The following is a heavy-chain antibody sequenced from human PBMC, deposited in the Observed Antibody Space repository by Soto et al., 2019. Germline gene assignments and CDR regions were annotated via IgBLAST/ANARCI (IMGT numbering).Heavy chain of an antibody. J-gene: IGHJ6*02. CDR2: ISYDGSNK. V-gene: IGHV3-30*18. Sequence: GGSLRLSCVASGFTFSSYGMHWVRQAPGKGLEWVAVISYDGSNKYYADSVKGRFTISRDNSKNTLYLQMNSLRAEDTAVYYCAKDLGYYDFWSGVTNYYYYGMDVWGQRTTVTVSS. CDR1: GFTFSSYG. CDR3: AKDLGYYDFWSGVTNYYYYGMDV. D-gene: IGHD3-3*01.